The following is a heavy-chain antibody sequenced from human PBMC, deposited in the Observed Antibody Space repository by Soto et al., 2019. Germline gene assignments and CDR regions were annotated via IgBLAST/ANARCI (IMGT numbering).Heavy chain of an antibody. D-gene: IGHD3-22*01. J-gene: IGHJ3*02. CDR2: IYYSGST. CDR3: ASPDSSGSSSAFDI. V-gene: IGHV4-39*01. Sequence: QLQLQESGPGLVKPSETLSLTCTVSGGSISSSSYYWGWIRQPPGKGLEWIGSIYYSGSTYYNPSLKSRVTIAVDTSKNQFSLKLSSVTAADTAVYYCASPDSSGSSSAFDIWGQGTMVTVSS. CDR1: GGSISSSSYY.